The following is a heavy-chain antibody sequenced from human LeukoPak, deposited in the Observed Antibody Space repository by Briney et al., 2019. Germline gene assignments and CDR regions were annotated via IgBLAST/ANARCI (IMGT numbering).Heavy chain of an antibody. V-gene: IGHV3-7*01. CDR3: ATQASYDFWSGLYYFDN. J-gene: IGHJ4*02. CDR2: IKHDGSEK. D-gene: IGHD3-3*01. CDR1: GFTFNTYW. Sequence: GGFLRLSCAASGFTFNTYWMTWVRQAPGKGLQWVANIKHDGSEKNYVDSVKGRFTISRDNAKKSLYLQMSSLRGEDTAVYYCATQASYDFWSGLYYFDNWGQGTLVGVSS.